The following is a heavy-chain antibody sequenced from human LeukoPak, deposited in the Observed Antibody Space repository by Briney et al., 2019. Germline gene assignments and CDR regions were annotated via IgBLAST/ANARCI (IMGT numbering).Heavy chain of an antibody. D-gene: IGHD4-11*01. Sequence: GGSLRLSCEASGFTVSSTYMSWVRQAPGKGLEWVSAIYSNGNTYYTDSVKGRFTVSRDNSRNTLDLQMNSLRAEDTAVYYCASSNGAPTDTHYYYMNVWGKGTTVTVSS. V-gene: IGHV3-53*01. CDR1: GFTVSSTY. CDR2: IYSNGNT. J-gene: IGHJ6*03. CDR3: ASSNGAPTDTHYYYMNV.